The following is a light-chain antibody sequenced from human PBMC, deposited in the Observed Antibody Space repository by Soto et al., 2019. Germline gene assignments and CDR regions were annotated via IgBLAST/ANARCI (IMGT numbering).Light chain of an antibody. J-gene: IGKJ1*01. V-gene: IGKV3-20*01. CDR1: QSVTSNY. CDR2: GVS. CDR3: QQYTDWPLT. Sequence: EIVMTQSPATVSVSPGERATLSCRASQSVTSNYLAWYQQKPGQAPRLLIYGVSSRATGVPDRFSGSGSGTDFTLTISRLEPEDFAVYYCQQYTDWPLTFGQGTKVDIK.